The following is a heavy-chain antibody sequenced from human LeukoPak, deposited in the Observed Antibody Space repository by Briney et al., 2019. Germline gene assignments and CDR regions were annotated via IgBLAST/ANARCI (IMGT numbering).Heavy chain of an antibody. CDR2: ISGSGGST. V-gene: IGHV3-23*01. CDR1: GFTFSSYA. D-gene: IGHD5-24*01. J-gene: IGHJ4*02. CDR3: AKDRGDGYNRGIYFDY. Sequence: PGGSLRLSCAASGFTFSSYAMSWVRQAPGKGLEWVSAISGSGGSTYYADSVKGRFTISRDNSKNTLYLQMSSLRAEDTAVYYCAKDRGDGYNRGIYFDYWGQGTLVTVSS.